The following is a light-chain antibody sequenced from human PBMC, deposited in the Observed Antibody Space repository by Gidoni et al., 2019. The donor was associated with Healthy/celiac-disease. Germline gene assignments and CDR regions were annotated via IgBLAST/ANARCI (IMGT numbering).Light chain of an antibody. Sequence: SYELTQLLSVSVALGQTARITCGGNNIGSRNVHWYQQKPGQAPVLVIYRDSNRPSGIPERFSGSNSGNTATLTISRAQAGDEADYYCQVWDSSTWVFGGGTKLTVL. CDR3: QVWDSSTWV. CDR2: RDS. V-gene: IGLV3-9*01. CDR1: NIGSRN. J-gene: IGLJ3*02.